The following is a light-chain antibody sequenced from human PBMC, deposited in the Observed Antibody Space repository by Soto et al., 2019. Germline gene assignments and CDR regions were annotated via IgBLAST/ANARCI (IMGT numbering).Light chain of an antibody. V-gene: IGKV3-20*01. J-gene: IGKJ1*01. CDR2: GAS. Sequence: EIVLTQSPGTLSLSPGERATLSCRASQSVSNNYLAWYQQNPGQAPRLLIYGASSRATGIPDRFSGSGSGTDFTLTISRLEPEDFAVYYCQQYGSSPRTFGQETKVEIK. CDR1: QSVSNNY. CDR3: QQYGSSPRT.